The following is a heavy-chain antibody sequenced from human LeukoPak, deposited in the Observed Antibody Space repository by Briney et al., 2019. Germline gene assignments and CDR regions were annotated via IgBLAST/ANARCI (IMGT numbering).Heavy chain of an antibody. CDR1: GFTVSSNY. J-gene: IGHJ4*02. D-gene: IGHD6-19*01. V-gene: IGHV3-53*01. CDR3: ARVAVRYSSGWFNFDY. CDR2: IYSGGST. Sequence: PGGSLRLSCAASGFTVSSNYMSWVRQAPGKGLEWVSVIYSGGSTYHADSVKGRFTISRDNSKNTMYLQMNSLRAEDTAVYYCARVAVRYSSGWFNFDYWGQGTLVTVSS.